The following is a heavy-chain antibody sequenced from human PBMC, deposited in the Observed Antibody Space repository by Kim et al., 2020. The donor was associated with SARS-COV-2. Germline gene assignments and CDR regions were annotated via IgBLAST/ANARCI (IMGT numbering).Heavy chain of an antibody. CDR1: GYTFTGYY. CDR3: ARDHDYYGSGGSFDL. V-gene: IGHV1-2*02. J-gene: IGHJ2*01. Sequence: ASVKVSCKASGYTFTGYYMHWVRQAPGQGLEWMGWINPNSGGTNYAQKFQGRVTMTRDTSISTAYMELSRLRSDDTAVYYCARDHDYYGSGGSFDLWGRGTLVTVSS. CDR2: INPNSGGT. D-gene: IGHD3-10*01.